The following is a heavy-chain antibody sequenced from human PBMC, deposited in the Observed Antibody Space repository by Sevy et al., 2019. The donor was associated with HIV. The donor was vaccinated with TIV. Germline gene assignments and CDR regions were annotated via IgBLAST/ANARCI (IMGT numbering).Heavy chain of an antibody. J-gene: IGHJ6*02. CDR3: ARAWRVTTVYYYYGMDV. CDR2: INPKNDVT. CDR1: GYSYTDYY. D-gene: IGHD5-18*01. V-gene: IGHV1-2*02. Sequence: ASVQVSCKSSGYSYTDYYIHWVRQAPGQGLEWMGWINPKNDVTNYAQKLQDRVTMTRDMSTSTAYMELTRLRSNDTAMYYCARAWRVTTVYYYYGMDVWGQGTTVTVSS.